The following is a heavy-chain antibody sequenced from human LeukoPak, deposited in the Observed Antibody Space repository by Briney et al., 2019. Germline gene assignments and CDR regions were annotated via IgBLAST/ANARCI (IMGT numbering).Heavy chain of an antibody. V-gene: IGHV1-18*01. Sequence: ASVKVSCKASGYTFTSYGISWVRQAPGQGLEWMGWISAYNGNTNYAQKLQGRVTMTTDTSTSTAHMELRSLRSDDTAVYYCATVRTLSPPHYGMDVWGQGTTVTVSS. CDR3: ATVRTLSPPHYGMDV. D-gene: IGHD2/OR15-2a*01. J-gene: IGHJ6*02. CDR2: ISAYNGNT. CDR1: GYTFTSYG.